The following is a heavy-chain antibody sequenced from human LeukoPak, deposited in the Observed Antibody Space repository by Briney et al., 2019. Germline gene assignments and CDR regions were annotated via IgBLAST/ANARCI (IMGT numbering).Heavy chain of an antibody. D-gene: IGHD4-17*01. Sequence: GGSLRLSCAASGFTFSSYGMHWVRQAPGKGLEWGTFIQYDGSNKYYADSVKGRFTISRDNSKNTLYLQMNSLRAEDTAVYYCAKDDGDTRTPTEYFQHWGQGTLVTVSS. J-gene: IGHJ1*01. CDR2: IQYDGSNK. CDR1: GFTFSSYG. CDR3: AKDDGDTRTPTEYFQH. V-gene: IGHV3-30*02.